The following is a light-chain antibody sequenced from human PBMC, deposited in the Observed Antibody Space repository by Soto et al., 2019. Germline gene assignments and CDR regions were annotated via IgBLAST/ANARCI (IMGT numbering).Light chain of an antibody. Sequence: EIVMTQSPATPSVSPGERATLSCRASQSVSSDLAWYHQKPGQAPRLLIYGASTRATGIPARFSGSGSGTEFTLTINSLQSEDFAVYYCQQYNNWPRTFGQGTKVDI. V-gene: IGKV3-15*01. CDR1: QSVSSD. CDR2: GAS. CDR3: QQYNNWPRT. J-gene: IGKJ1*01.